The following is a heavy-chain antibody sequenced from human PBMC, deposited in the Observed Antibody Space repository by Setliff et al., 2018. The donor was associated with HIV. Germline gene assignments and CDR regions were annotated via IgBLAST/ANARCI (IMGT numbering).Heavy chain of an antibody. V-gene: IGHV4-4*08. CDR3: ARTRAPYFFDF. CDR2: VSSIGNT. J-gene: IGHJ4*02. CDR1: GISINGYY. D-gene: IGHD1-26*01. Sequence: SETLSLTCSVSGISINGYYWSWIRQSPRTRLEWIGYVSSIGNTNYDPSLKSRVTISVDTSKNQFSLQLNSVTAADTAVYFCARTRAPYFFDFWGQGAQVTVSS.